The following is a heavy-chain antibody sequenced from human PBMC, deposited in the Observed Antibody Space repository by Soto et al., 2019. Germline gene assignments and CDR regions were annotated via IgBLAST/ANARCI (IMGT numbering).Heavy chain of an antibody. Sequence: ASVTVSFKTSGYTYTDYYIDWVRKAPGQGLEWMGWINPNSGGTNYAQKFQGRVTMTRDTSISTAYMELSRLISDDTAVYYCASGDVRVVASFDPWGQGALVTVSS. CDR3: ASGDVRVVASFDP. CDR1: GYTYTDYY. CDR2: INPNSGGT. J-gene: IGHJ5*02. V-gene: IGHV1-2*02. D-gene: IGHD2-15*01.